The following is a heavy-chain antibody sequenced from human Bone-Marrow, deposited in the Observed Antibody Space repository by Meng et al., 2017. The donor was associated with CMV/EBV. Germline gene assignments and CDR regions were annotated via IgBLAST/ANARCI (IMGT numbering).Heavy chain of an antibody. J-gene: IGHJ4*02. CDR3: ARDTGGYDSTTPDY. D-gene: IGHD3-22*01. V-gene: IGHV4-39*07. CDR1: GGSISSSSYY. Sequence: SETLSLTCTVSGGSISSSSYYWGWIRQPPGKGLEWIGSIYYSGSTYYNPSLKSRVTISVDTSKNQFSLKLSSVTAADTAVYYCARDTGGYDSTTPDYWGQGKLVNVDS. CDR2: IYYSGST.